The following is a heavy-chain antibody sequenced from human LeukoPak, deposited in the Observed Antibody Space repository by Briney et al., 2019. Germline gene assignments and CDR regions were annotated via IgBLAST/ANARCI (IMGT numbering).Heavy chain of an antibody. J-gene: IGHJ6*02. CDR1: GGTFSSYA. CDR3: ARGRYSSSWRYYYYGMDV. D-gene: IGHD6-13*01. V-gene: IGHV1-69*13. CDR2: IIPIFGTA. Sequence: VASVTVSCTASGGTFSSYAISWVRQAPGQGLEWMGGIIPIFGTANYAQKFQGRVTITADESTSTAYMELSSLRSEDTAVYYCARGRYSSSWRYYYYGMDVWGQGTTVTVSS.